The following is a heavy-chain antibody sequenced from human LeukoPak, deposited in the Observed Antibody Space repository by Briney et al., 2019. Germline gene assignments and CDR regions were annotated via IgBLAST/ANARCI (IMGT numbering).Heavy chain of an antibody. CDR2: NYPGDSDT. D-gene: IGHD3-3*01. J-gene: IGHJ6*03. CDR1: GYTFSSYW. CDR3: ARQGYDYHYYYMDV. V-gene: IGHV5-51*01. Sequence: PGESLKISCKGSGYTFSSYWIGWVRQMPGKGLEWMGINYPGDSDTIYSPSFRGQVTISADKSADSTYLQWASLKASDSGTYYCARQGYDYHYYYMDVWGKGTTVTVSS.